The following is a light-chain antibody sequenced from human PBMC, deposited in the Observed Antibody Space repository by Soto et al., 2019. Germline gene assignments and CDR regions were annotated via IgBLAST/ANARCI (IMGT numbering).Light chain of an antibody. CDR3: QPHNNWPVVT. Sequence: EMVMTQSPVTLSGSPGERVTLSCRASRTISRNLAWYQQKPGQAPRLLIYGASTRATGIPDRFSGSGSGTEFTLTINSLQSEDFGMHYCQPHNNWPVVTFGGGTRVEIK. CDR1: RTISRN. J-gene: IGKJ4*01. CDR2: GAS. V-gene: IGKV3-15*01.